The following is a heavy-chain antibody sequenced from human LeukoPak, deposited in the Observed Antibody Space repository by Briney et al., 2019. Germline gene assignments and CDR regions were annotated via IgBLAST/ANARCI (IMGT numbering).Heavy chain of an antibody. Sequence: SVKVSCKASGYTFTGYYMHWVRQAPGQGLEWMGGIIPIFGTANYAQKFQGRVTITADESTSTAYMELSSLRSEDTAVYYCARPRGRPHYSSLHLGDYWGQGTLVTVSS. J-gene: IGHJ4*02. CDR2: IIPIFGTA. V-gene: IGHV1-69*13. CDR3: ARPRGRPHYSSLHLGDY. CDR1: GYTFTGYY. D-gene: IGHD1-26*01.